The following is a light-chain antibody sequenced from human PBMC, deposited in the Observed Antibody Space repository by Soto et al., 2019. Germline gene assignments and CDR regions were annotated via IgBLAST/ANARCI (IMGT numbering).Light chain of an antibody. V-gene: IGKV1-33*01. CDR3: QQYGKLLLT. CDR2: DAS. J-gene: IGKJ4*01. Sequence: DIQMTQSPSSLSASVGDRVTITCQASQDITNYLNWYQQKPGKAPKLLIYDASNLETGVPSRFSGRGSGTEFTFTISSLQPEDIATYYCQQYGKLLLTFGGGTKVEIK. CDR1: QDITNY.